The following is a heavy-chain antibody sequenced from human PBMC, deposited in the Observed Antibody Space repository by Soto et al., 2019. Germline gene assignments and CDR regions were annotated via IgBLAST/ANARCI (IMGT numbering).Heavy chain of an antibody. J-gene: IGHJ3*02. Sequence: PSETLSLTCTVSGGSISSYYWSWIRQPPGKGLEWIGYIYYSGSTNYNPSLKSRVTISVDTSKNQFSLKLSSVTAADTAVYYCARQRASPYYDFWSGYLDAFDIWGQGTMVTVSS. D-gene: IGHD3-3*01. CDR3: ARQRASPYYDFWSGYLDAFDI. V-gene: IGHV4-59*08. CDR1: GGSISSYY. CDR2: IYYSGST.